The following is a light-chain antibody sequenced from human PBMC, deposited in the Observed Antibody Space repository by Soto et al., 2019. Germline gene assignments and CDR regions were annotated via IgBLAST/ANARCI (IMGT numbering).Light chain of an antibody. CDR1: QTISSW. CDR3: QHYNSYSEA. J-gene: IGKJ1*01. Sequence: DIQMTQSPSTLSGSVGDRVTITCRASQTISSWVAWYQQKPGKAPKLLSYKASTLKSGVPSRFSGSGSGTEFTLTSSSLKPDDFATYYCQHYNSYSEAFGQGTKVDI. V-gene: IGKV1-5*03. CDR2: KAS.